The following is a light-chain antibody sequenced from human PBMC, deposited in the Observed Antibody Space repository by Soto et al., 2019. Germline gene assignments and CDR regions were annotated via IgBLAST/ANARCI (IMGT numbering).Light chain of an antibody. Sequence: DIQMTQSPSSLSASVGDRVTITCRASQSISSYLNWYQQKPGKAPKLLIYAASSLQSGVPSRFSGSGSGTDFTFTISSLQPEDIATYYCQQYDNYPLTFGQGTRLENK. CDR2: AAS. J-gene: IGKJ5*01. V-gene: IGKV1-33*01. CDR1: QSISSY. CDR3: QQYDNYPLT.